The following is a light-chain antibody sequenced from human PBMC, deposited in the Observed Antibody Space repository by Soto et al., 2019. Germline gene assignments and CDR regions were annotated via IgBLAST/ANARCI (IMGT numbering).Light chain of an antibody. Sequence: EIVLTQSPATLSLSPGERATLSCRASQSVSSYLAWYQQKPGQAPRLLIYDASNRATGIPARFSGSGSGTDFTLTISSLEPGDFAVYYCQQYGGSSWTFGQGTKVDIK. CDR1: QSVSSY. V-gene: IGKV3-11*01. J-gene: IGKJ1*01. CDR2: DAS. CDR3: QQYGGSSWT.